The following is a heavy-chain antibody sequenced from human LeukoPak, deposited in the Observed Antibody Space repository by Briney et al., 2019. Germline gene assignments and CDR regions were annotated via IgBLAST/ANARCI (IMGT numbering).Heavy chain of an antibody. J-gene: IGHJ4*02. Sequence: GASVNVSCKASGYTFAGADISWVRLATGQGLEWMGWMNPHTGETGYAQNFQGRITLTRDVSINTAYMELSSLRSDDTAVYYCARGPYDILTGDDRPFDYWGQGTLVTVSS. CDR1: GYTFAGAD. V-gene: IGHV1-8*03. CDR3: ARGPYDILTGDDRPFDY. CDR2: MNPHTGET. D-gene: IGHD3-9*01.